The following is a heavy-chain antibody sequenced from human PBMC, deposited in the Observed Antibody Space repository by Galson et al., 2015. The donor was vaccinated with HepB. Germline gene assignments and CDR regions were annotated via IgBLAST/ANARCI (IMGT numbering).Heavy chain of an antibody. CDR1: GFTFSSYA. V-gene: IGHV3-23*01. D-gene: IGHD3-9*01. J-gene: IGHJ4*02. Sequence: SLRLSCAASGFTFSSYAMSWVRQAPGKGLEWVSAISGSGGSTYYADSVKGRFTISRDNSKNTLYLQMNGLRAEDTAVYYCAKTRYDILTGYDYWGQGTMVTVSS. CDR3: AKTRYDILTGYDY. CDR2: ISGSGGST.